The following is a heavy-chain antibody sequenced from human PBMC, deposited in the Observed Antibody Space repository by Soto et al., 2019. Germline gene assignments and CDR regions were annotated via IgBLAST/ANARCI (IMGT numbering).Heavy chain of an antibody. J-gene: IGHJ1*01. V-gene: IGHV1-18*01. CDR3: ASGYCSSTSCYAELEYFQH. Sequence: APVKVSCKGSGGTLRSYTISWVGQAPGQGPGWMGWISAYNGNTNYAQKLQGRVTMTTDTSTSTAYMELRSLRSDDTAVYYCASGYCSSTSCYAELEYFQHWGQGTLVTVSS. D-gene: IGHD2-2*03. CDR2: ISAYNGNT. CDR1: GGTLRSYT.